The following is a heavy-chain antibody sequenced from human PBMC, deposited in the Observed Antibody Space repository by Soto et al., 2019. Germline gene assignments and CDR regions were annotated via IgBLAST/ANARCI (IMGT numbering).Heavy chain of an antibody. Sequence: EVQLVESGGGLAKPGGSLRLSCAASGFTFSNAWMSWVRQAPGKGLEWVGRIKSKTDGGTTDYAAPVKGRFTISRDDSKNTLYLQMNSLKTEDTAVYYCTTWEYYDFWSGYRPGHIWGQGTMVTVSS. V-gene: IGHV3-15*01. D-gene: IGHD3-3*01. CDR1: GFTFSNAW. CDR3: TTWEYYDFWSGYRPGHI. CDR2: IKSKTDGGTT. J-gene: IGHJ3*02.